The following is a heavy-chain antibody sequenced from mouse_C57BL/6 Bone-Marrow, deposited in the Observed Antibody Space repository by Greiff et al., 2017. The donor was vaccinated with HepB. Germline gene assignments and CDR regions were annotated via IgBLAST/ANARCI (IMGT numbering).Heavy chain of an antibody. V-gene: IGHV15-2*01. CDR3: ARPTAQAPGFAY. CDR1: DSEVFPIAY. CDR2: ILPSIGRT. Sequence: VQLQQSGSELRSPGSSVKLSCKDFDSEVFPIAYMSWVRQKPGHGFEWIGGILPSIGRTIYGEKFEDKATLDADTLSNTAYLELNSLTSEDSAIYYCARPTAQAPGFAYWGQGTLVTVSA. J-gene: IGHJ3*01. D-gene: IGHD3-2*02.